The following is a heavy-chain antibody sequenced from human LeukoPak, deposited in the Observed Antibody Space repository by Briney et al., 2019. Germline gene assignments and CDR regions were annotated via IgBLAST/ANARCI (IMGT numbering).Heavy chain of an antibody. Sequence: GGSLRLSCITSGFTFGDYAMNWLRQAPGKGLEWVGFIRSKAYGGTTEYAASVKGRFTILRDDSRGIAYLQMSSLKSEDTAVYYCGREYDFWTGGYYWGQGTLVTVSS. D-gene: IGHD3-3*01. V-gene: IGHV3-49*03. CDR3: GREYDFWTGGYY. CDR1: GFTFGDYA. J-gene: IGHJ4*02. CDR2: IRSKAYGGTT.